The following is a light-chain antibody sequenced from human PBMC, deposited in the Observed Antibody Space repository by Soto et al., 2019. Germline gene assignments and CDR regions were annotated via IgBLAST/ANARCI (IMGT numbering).Light chain of an antibody. CDR2: EVT. J-gene: IGLJ1*01. CDR1: SSDVGGYNY. Sequence: ALTHPASLSGSPWQSITISCSGTSSDVGGYNYVSWYQQHPGKAPKLLIFEVTSRPSWVSDRFSGSKSANTASLTISGLQPDDEADYYCGSYTARSTHVFGSGTKVTVL. CDR3: GSYTARSTHV. V-gene: IGLV2-14*01.